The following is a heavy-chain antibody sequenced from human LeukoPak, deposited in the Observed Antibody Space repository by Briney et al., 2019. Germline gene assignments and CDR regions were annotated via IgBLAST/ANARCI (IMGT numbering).Heavy chain of an antibody. Sequence: PGGSLRLSCAASGFTFSAFPLEWVRRAPGKGLEWVSSVNGDSSYIYYADSVKGRFTIARDNARNSLHLQMNSLRAEDTAVYYCARLRCDVTSCFGKYYFDHWGQGTLVTVSS. CDR3: ARLRCDVTSCFGKYYFDH. CDR2: VNGDSSYI. D-gene: IGHD2-2*01. V-gene: IGHV3-21*01. J-gene: IGHJ4*02. CDR1: GFTFSAFP.